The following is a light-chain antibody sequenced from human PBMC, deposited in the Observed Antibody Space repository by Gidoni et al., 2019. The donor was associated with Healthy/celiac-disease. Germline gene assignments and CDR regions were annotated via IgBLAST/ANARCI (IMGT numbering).Light chain of an antibody. CDR3: LQSYSTPPYT. V-gene: IGKV1-39*01. CDR1: QSISSY. Sequence: DIQMTQSPSSLSASGGDRVTITCRASQSISSYLNWYQQKPGKAPKLLIYDASSLQSGVPSRFSGGGFGPYFTLTISRLQPEDFATFYCLQSYSTPPYTFGQGTKLEIK. J-gene: IGKJ2*01. CDR2: DAS.